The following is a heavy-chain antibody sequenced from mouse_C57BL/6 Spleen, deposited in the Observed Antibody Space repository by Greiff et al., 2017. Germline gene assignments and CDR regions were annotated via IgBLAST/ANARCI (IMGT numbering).Heavy chain of an antibody. CDR2: IYPGDGDT. Sequence: VQLQQSGAELVKPGASVKISCKASGYAFSSYWMNWVKQRPGKGLAWIGQIYPGDGDTNYNGKFKGKATLTADKSSSTAYMQLSSLTSEDSAVYFCARTELLHYYAMDYWGQGTSVTVSS. CDR3: ARTELLHYYAMDY. J-gene: IGHJ4*01. D-gene: IGHD2-12*01. V-gene: IGHV1-80*01. CDR1: GYAFSSYW.